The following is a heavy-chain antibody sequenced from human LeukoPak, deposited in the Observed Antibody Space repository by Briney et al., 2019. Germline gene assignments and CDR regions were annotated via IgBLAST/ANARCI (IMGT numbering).Heavy chain of an antibody. V-gene: IGHV4-59*01. CDR2: IYYSGST. D-gene: IGHD3-10*01. Sequence: PSETLSLTCTVSGGSISSYYWSWIRQPPGKGLEWIGYIYYSGSTNYNPSLKSRVTISVDTSKNQFSLKLSSVTAADTAVYYCARDLRVTMVRGVMGWFDPWGQGTLATVSS. J-gene: IGHJ5*02. CDR1: GGSISSYY. CDR3: ARDLRVTMVRGVMGWFDP.